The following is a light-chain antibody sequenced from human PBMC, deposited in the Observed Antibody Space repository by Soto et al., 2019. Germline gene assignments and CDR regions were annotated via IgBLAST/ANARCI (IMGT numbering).Light chain of an antibody. CDR1: RNINTY. J-gene: IGKJ3*01. CDR2: GAS. Sequence: DIQMAQSPSSLSASVGGTITITCRASRNINTYLNWYQQKPGKAPKLLIFGASSLQSGVPSRFSGSGSRTDFTLTINSLQPEDFATYCCEQASAAPFTFRPGPKVDI. V-gene: IGKV1-39*01. CDR3: EQASAAPFT.